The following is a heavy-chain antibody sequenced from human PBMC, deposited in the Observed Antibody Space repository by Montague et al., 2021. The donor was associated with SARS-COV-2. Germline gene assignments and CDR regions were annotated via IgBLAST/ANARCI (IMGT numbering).Heavy chain of an antibody. CDR3: ARLRFWAVAGKGGIDY. Sequence: SETLSLTSTVSGGSISSYYWSWIRQPPGKGLEWIGYIYYSGSTNYNPSLKSRVTISVDTSKNQFSLKLSSVTAADTAVYYCARLRFWAVAGKGGIDYWGQGTLVTVSS. CDR1: GGSISSYY. D-gene: IGHD6-19*01. CDR2: IYYSGST. J-gene: IGHJ4*02. V-gene: IGHV4-59*08.